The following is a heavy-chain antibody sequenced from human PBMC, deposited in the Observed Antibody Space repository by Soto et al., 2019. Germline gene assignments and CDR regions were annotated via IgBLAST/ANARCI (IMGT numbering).Heavy chain of an antibody. J-gene: IGHJ6*02. CDR3: ARGKGTVTTIDQSGMDV. V-gene: IGHV4-59*12. CDR1: GGSISSSY. D-gene: IGHD4-17*01. CDR2: VYYSGST. Sequence: SETLSLTCTVSGGSISSSYWSWSRQPPWKGLEWIGYVYYSGSTNYNPSLKSRVTISVDTSKNQFSLKLNSMTAADTAVYYCARGKGTVTTIDQSGMDVWGQGTTVTVSS.